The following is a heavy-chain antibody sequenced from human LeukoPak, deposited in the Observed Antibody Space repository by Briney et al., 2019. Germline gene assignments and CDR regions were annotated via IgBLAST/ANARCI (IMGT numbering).Heavy chain of an antibody. V-gene: IGHV3-7*01. D-gene: IGHD1-26*01. J-gene: IGHJ4*02. Sequence: GGSLRLSCAASGFTFSNYWISWVRQAPGKGLEWVANIKEDGSEKYYVDSVKGRFTISRDNAKNSLYLQMNSLRVEDTAVYYCARDLGATIFDFDYWGQGTLVTVSS. CDR1: GFTFSNYW. CDR2: IKEDGSEK. CDR3: ARDLGATIFDFDY.